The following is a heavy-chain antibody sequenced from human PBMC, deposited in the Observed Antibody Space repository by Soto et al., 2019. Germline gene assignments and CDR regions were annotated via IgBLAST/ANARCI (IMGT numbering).Heavy chain of an antibody. Sequence: QLQLQESGPGLVKPSETLSLTCTVSGGSISSSSYYWGWIRQPPGKGLEWIGSIYYSGSTYYNRSLKSRVTISVDTSKNQFSLKLSSVTAADTAVYYCARETSGHEYGMDVWGQGTTVTVSS. J-gene: IGHJ6*02. CDR2: IYYSGST. CDR3: ARETSGHEYGMDV. V-gene: IGHV4-39*01. CDR1: GGSISSSSYY. D-gene: IGHD3-10*01.